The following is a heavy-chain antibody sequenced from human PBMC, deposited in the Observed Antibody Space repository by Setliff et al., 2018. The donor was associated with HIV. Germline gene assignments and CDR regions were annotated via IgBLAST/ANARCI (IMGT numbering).Heavy chain of an antibody. Sequence: WIRLPPGKGLEWIGSIDYSGRTYYNPSLKSRVTISVDTSKNQFSLNLSSVTAADTAVYYCAKGADTVMVIDFDYWGQGTLVTVSS. D-gene: IGHD5-18*01. J-gene: IGHJ4*02. CDR3: AKGADTVMVIDFDY. CDR2: IDYSGRT. V-gene: IGHV4-39*01.